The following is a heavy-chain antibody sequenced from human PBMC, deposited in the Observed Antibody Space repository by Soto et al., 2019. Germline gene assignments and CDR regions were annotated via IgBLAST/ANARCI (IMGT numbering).Heavy chain of an antibody. V-gene: IGHV1-18*01. J-gene: IGHJ5*02. Sequence: QVQLVQSGAEVKKPGASVKVSCKASGYTFTSYGISWVRQAPGQGLEWMGWISAYNGNTNYAQKLQGRVTMTTDTSQSTASMELRSLRSDDTAVYYCARATPLITGTTSDWFDPWGQGTLVTVSS. D-gene: IGHD1-7*01. CDR3: ARATPLITGTTSDWFDP. CDR2: ISAYNGNT. CDR1: GYTFTSYG.